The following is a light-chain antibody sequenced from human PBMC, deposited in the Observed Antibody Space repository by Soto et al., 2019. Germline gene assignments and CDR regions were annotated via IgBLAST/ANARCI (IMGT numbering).Light chain of an antibody. CDR1: SRGVGTYGF. CDR3: CSYGSDNTYL. Sequence: SALSQPASVSGSPGQSITISCTGTSRGVGTYGFVSWYQQTAGNAPKALIYDASKRPSGVSSRFSGTKSGNTASLTISGPEAEDEADYYYCSYGSDNTYLFGPGTKV. CDR2: DAS. J-gene: IGLJ1*01. V-gene: IGLV2-23*01.